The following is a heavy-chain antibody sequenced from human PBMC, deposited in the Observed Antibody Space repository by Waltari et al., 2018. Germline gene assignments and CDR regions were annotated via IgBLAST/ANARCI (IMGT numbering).Heavy chain of an antibody. Sequence: EVQVVESGGGFIQTGESLRPSCVAVGVTIAGTTREWVRQSPGKGLQWIGRVRSKHNNFATVYAESMRGRSMVSRNASMNTAYMQIDNVTPDDTAVYYCTTGIVELESERAAFWGRGVLVTVTS. CDR3: TTGIVELESERAAF. CDR1: GVTIAGTT. J-gene: IGHJ4*02. CDR2: VRSKHNNFAT. D-gene: IGHD1-1*01. V-gene: IGHV3-73*01.